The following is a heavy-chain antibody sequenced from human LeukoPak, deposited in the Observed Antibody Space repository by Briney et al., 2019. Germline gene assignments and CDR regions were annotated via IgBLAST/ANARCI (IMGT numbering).Heavy chain of an antibody. CDR3: ARETFGSGSYPDF. CDR2: IWHDGSHK. CDR1: GFTFSSYA. D-gene: IGHD3-10*01. J-gene: IGHJ4*02. V-gene: IGHV3-33*08. Sequence: GGSLRLSCAASGFTFSSYAMHWVRQAPGQGLEWVALIWHDGSHKFYSNSVRGQFTISRDNSKNTVSLQMNNLRPEDTAVYYCARETFGSGSYPDFWGQGTLVTVSS.